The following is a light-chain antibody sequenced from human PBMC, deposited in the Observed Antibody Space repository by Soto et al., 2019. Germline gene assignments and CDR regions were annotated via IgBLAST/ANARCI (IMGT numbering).Light chain of an antibody. Sequence: EIVLTQSPGTLSLSPGERATLSCRASQSVSSSYLASYQQKPRQAPRLIIFCASSRATGIPDRLFGSGSCTAVTLTTSRLEPADFSVYYCQQYGSSPPITFGQGTRLEIK. V-gene: IGKV3-20*01. CDR2: CAS. CDR1: QSVSSSY. J-gene: IGKJ5*01. CDR3: QQYGSSPPIT.